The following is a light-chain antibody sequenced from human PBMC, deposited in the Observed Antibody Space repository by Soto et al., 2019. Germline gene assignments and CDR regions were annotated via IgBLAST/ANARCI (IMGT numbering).Light chain of an antibody. CDR1: QGIGDT. CDR2: DTS. J-gene: IGKJ4*01. CDR3: QQYGSSALT. Sequence: EFVMRQSPSTLSVSPGEGATLSCRASQGIGDTLAWYQHKPGQTPRLLIYDTSTRATGVPARFSGSGSGTDFTLTISRLEPEDFAVYYCQQYGSSALTFGGRTKVDIK. V-gene: IGKV3-15*01.